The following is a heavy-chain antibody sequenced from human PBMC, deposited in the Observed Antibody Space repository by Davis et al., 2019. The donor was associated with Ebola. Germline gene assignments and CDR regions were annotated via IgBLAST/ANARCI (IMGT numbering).Heavy chain of an antibody. CDR1: GGSFSGYY. D-gene: IGHD6-6*01. V-gene: IGHV4-34*01. CDR3: ARVGSSAPIYGMDV. J-gene: IGHJ6*02. CDR2: INHSGST. Sequence: SQTLSLTCAVYGGSFSGYYWSWIRQPPGKGLEWIGEINHSGSTNYNPSLKSRVTISVDTSKNQFSLKLSSVTAADTAVYYCARVGSSAPIYGMDVWGQGTTVTVSS.